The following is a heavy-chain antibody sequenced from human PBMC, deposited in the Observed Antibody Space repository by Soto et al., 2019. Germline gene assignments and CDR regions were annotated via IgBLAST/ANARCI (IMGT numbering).Heavy chain of an antibody. CDR1: GYTFTSYG. Sequence: ASVKVSCKASGYTFTSYGISWVRQAPGQGLEWMGWINPNSGGTNYAQKFQGRVTMTRDTSISTAYMELSRLRSDDTAVYYCARGGDYYYYYGMDVWGQGTTVTVSS. D-gene: IGHD3-10*01. V-gene: IGHV1-2*02. J-gene: IGHJ6*02. CDR3: ARGGDYYYYYGMDV. CDR2: INPNSGGT.